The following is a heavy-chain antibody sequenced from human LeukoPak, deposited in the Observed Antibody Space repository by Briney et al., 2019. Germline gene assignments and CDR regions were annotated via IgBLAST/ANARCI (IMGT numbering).Heavy chain of an antibody. CDR2: INHSGST. CDR3: ARLSAYYDYVWGSIDY. J-gene: IGHJ4*02. CDR1: GGSFSGYY. V-gene: IGHV4-34*01. Sequence: SETLSLTCAVYGGSFSGYYWSWIRQPPGKGLEWIGEINHSGSTNYNPSLKSRVTISVDTSKNQFSLKLSSVTAADTAVYYCARLSAYYDYVWGSIDYWGQGTLVTVSS. D-gene: IGHD3-16*01.